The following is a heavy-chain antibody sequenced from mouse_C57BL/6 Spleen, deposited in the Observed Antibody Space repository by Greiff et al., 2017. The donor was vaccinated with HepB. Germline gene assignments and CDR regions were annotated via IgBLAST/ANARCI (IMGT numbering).Heavy chain of an antibody. CDR1: GFTFSSYA. V-gene: IGHV5-9-1*02. Sequence: EVKLMESGEGLVKPGGSLKLSCAASGFTFSSYAMSWVRQTPEKRLEWVAYISSGGDYIYYADTVKGRFTISRDNARNTLYLQMSSLKSEDTAMYYCTRDGTTVVATRGFDVWGTGTTVTVSS. J-gene: IGHJ1*03. CDR3: TRDGTTVVATRGFDV. CDR2: ISSGGDYI. D-gene: IGHD1-1*01.